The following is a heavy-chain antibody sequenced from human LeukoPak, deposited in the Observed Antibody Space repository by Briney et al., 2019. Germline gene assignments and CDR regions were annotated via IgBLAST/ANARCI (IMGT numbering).Heavy chain of an antibody. CDR1: GFTFSSYA. V-gene: IGHV3-23*01. J-gene: IGHJ3*02. Sequence: GGSLRLSCAASGFTFSSYAMSWVRQAPGKGLEWVSAISGSGGSTYYADSVKGRFTISRDNSKNTLYLQKNSLRAEDTAVYYCAKTRERENAFDIWGQGTMVTVSS. D-gene: IGHD5-24*01. CDR3: AKTRERENAFDI. CDR2: ISGSGGST.